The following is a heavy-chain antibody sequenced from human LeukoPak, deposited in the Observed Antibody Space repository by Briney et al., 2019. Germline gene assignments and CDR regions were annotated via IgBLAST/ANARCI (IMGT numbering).Heavy chain of an antibody. D-gene: IGHD2-21*02. J-gene: IGHJ4*02. Sequence: PEGSLRLSCAASGFTFSSYAMSWVRQAPGKGLEWVSAISGSGGSTYYADSVKGRFTVFRDNAESTLYLQMNSLRAEDTAVYYCANELAHCVGDCLKNWGQGTQVTVSS. CDR2: ISGSGGST. CDR3: ANELAHCVGDCLKN. CDR1: GFTFSSYA. V-gene: IGHV3-23*01.